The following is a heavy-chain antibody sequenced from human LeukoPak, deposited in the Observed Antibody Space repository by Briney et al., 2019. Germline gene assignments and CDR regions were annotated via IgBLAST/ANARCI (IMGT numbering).Heavy chain of an antibody. D-gene: IGHD3-10*01. CDR3: GSGPFDH. J-gene: IGHJ4*01. Sequence: ASVKVSCKAAGYRFTGYFIHWVRQAPGQGLEWMGHINPDSGVTTYAQRFRGLVTLTRDTSSSTAYMELNSLRSDDTAKDRYGSGPFDHWGQGTLVTVSS. CDR1: GYRFTGYF. V-gene: IGHV1-2*04. CDR2: INPDSGVT.